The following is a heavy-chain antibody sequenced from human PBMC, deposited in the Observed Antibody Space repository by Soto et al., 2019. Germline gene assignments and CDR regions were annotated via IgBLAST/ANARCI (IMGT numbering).Heavy chain of an antibody. V-gene: IGHV4-61*01. Sequence: LETLSLTCTVSGGSVSSNSYYWSWIRQPPGKGLEWIGYISYSGSTNYNPSLKSRVTISVDTSKNQFSLKLSSVTAADTAVYYCATYYDIFQYWGQGTLVTVSS. D-gene: IGHD3-9*01. CDR1: GGSVSSNSYY. CDR2: ISYSGST. CDR3: ATYYDIFQY. J-gene: IGHJ4*02.